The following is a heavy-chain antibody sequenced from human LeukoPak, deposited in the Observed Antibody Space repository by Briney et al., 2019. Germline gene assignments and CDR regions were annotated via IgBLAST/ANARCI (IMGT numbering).Heavy chain of an antibody. CDR2: IYYSGST. CDR1: GGSIRSGGYY. V-gene: IGHV4-31*03. J-gene: IGHJ1*01. D-gene: IGHD3-16*01. CDR3: ARDGGGYGVHADYFQD. Sequence: PSQTLSLTCIVPGGSIRSGGYYWNWIRQYPGKGLEWIGYIYYSGSTYYNPSLKSRVTISVDTSKNQFSLNLYSVTAADTAVYYCARDGGGYGVHADYFQDWGQGTVVTVSS.